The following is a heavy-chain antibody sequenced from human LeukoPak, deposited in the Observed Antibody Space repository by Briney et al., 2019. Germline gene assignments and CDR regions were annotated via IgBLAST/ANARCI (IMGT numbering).Heavy chain of an antibody. D-gene: IGHD3-10*01. CDR3: AREAEEFLGQSHYYYYMDV. CDR2: INDSGST. CDR1: GGSFSGHY. V-gene: IGHV4-34*01. J-gene: IGHJ6*03. Sequence: SETLSPTCEIYGGSFSGHYWSWIRQPPGKGLEWIGEINDSGSTNYRPSLKSRVIISVDTSKNQLSLKLSSLTAADTAVYYCAREAEEFLGQSHYYYYMDVWGKGTTVTVSS.